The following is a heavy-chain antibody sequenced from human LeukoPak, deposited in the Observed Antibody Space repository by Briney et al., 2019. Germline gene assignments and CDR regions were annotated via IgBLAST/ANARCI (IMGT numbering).Heavy chain of an antibody. D-gene: IGHD5-18*01. CDR2: ISYNGSKK. CDR1: GFSFSNYA. V-gene: IGHV3-30-3*01. Sequence: GGSLRLSCAASGFSFSNYAMHWVRQAPGKGLEWVAVISYNGSKKYYADSVKGRFTISRDNSKNTLYLQMNSLRTEDTAVYYCATGYSYGFGGIYWGQGTLVTVSS. CDR3: ATGYSYGFGGIY. J-gene: IGHJ4*02.